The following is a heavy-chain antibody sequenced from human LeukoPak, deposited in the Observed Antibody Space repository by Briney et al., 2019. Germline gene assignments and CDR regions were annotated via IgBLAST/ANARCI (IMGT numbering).Heavy chain of an antibody. CDR2: ISGSGYTT. J-gene: IGHJ4*02. V-gene: IGHV3-23*01. CDR1: GFTFDNYA. D-gene: IGHD3-10*01. CDR3: ARERASIGSGSSEREFDY. Sequence: PGGSLRLSCAASGFTFDNYAMTWVRQAPGRGLEWISTISGSGYTTYYADSEKGRFTISRDNSKNTLYLQMNSLRAEDTAVYYCARERASIGSGSSEREFDYWGQGTLVTVSS.